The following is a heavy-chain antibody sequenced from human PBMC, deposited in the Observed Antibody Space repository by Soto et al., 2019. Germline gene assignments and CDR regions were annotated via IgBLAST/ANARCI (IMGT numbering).Heavy chain of an antibody. D-gene: IGHD2-15*01. CDR2: IIPIFGTA. Sequence: QVQLVQSGAEVKKPGSSVKGSCKAPGGTFSSYAISWVRQAPGQGLEWMGGIIPIFGTAKYAQKFQGRVTSTADESTSTGYMELSSLRSDDTAVYYCARSQGGSSSLDIYYYYYYGMDVWGQGTTVTVSS. CDR1: GGTFSSYA. J-gene: IGHJ6*02. V-gene: IGHV1-69*01. CDR3: ARSQGGSSSLDIYYYYYYGMDV.